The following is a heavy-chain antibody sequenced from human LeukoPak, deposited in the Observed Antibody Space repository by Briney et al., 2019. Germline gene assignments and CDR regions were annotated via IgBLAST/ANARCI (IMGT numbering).Heavy chain of an antibody. V-gene: IGHV3-21*01. CDR3: ARGDYDSSGTGNY. J-gene: IGHJ4*02. Sequence: GGSLRLSCAASGFTFSSYSMNWVRQAPGKGLEWVSSISSSSSYIYYADSVKGRFTISRDNAKNSLYLQMNRLRAEDTAVYYCARGDYDSSGTGNYWGQGTLVTVSS. CDR1: GFTFSSYS. CDR2: ISSSSSYI. D-gene: IGHD3-22*01.